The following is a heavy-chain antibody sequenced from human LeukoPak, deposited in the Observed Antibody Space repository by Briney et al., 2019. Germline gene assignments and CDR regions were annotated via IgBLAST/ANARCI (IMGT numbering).Heavy chain of an antibody. D-gene: IGHD2-15*01. J-gene: IGHJ4*02. V-gene: IGHV1-69*06. CDR3: ARDPVVVAATGTDY. Sequence: SVKVSCKASGGTFSSYAISWVRQAPGQGLEWMRRIIPIFGTANYAQKFQGRVTITADKSTSTAYMELSSLRSEDTAVYYCARDPVVVAATGTDYWGQGTLVTVSS. CDR2: IIPIFGTA. CDR1: GGTFSSYA.